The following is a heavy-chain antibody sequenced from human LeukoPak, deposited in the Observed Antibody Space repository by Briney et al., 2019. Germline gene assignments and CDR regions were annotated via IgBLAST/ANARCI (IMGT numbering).Heavy chain of an antibody. CDR1: GFTFSSAA. CDR3: AKGLHVGSGYHPDY. Sequence: GGSLSLSCAASGFTFSSAAMTWVRQAPGKGLEWVSTVTGSDDRTYYADSVKGRFTISRDYSKNTLHLQMNSLRVEDTAIYYCAKGLHVGSGYHPDYWGQGNLVTVSS. D-gene: IGHD3-22*01. CDR2: VTGSDDRT. J-gene: IGHJ4*02. V-gene: IGHV3-23*01.